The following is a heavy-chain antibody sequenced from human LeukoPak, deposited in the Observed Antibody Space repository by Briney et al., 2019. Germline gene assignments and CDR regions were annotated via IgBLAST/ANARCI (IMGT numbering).Heavy chain of an antibody. D-gene: IGHD2-21*02. CDR1: GFTVSSNY. Sequence: GGSLRLSCAASGFTVSSNYMSWVRQAPGKGLEWVSVIYSGGSTYYADSVKGRFTISRDNSKNTLYLQMNSLRAEDTAVYYCAKDTGDCYFDYWGQGTLVTVSS. V-gene: IGHV3-53*01. CDR2: IYSGGST. J-gene: IGHJ4*02. CDR3: AKDTGDCYFDY.